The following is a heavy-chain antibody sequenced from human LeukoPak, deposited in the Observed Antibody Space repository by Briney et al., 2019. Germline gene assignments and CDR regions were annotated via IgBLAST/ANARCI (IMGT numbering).Heavy chain of an antibody. Sequence: GGSLRLSCEDSGFTVSSNYMSWVRQAPGKGLEWVSVIYSVGTTYYADSVKGRFTISRDTSKNTVFLQMNSLRAEDTAVYYCARLESTEGTLYWGRGTRVPVSS. V-gene: IGHV3-66*02. CDR1: GFTVSSNY. D-gene: IGHD5/OR15-5a*01. CDR2: IYSVGTT. CDR3: ARLESTEGTLY. J-gene: IGHJ4*02.